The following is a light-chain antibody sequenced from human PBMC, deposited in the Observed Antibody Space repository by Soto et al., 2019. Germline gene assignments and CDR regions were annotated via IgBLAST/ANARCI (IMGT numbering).Light chain of an antibody. CDR2: GAS. V-gene: IGKV3-15*01. J-gene: IGKJ4*01. Sequence: EIVMTQSPATLSVSPGERATLSCRASQSVSSNLAWYQQKPGQAPRLLIYGASTRATGIPARFSGSGSGTEFTLTISSLQSEDFAVYYCQQYYNWPPLTFGAGTKVDMK. CDR3: QQYYNWPPLT. CDR1: QSVSSN.